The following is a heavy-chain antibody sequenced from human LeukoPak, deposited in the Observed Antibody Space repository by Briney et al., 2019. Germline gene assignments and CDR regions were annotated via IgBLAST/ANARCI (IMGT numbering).Heavy chain of an antibody. CDR3: ARSREYFDWLPLDY. V-gene: IGHV4-59*01. CDR2: IYYSGST. J-gene: IGHJ4*02. Sequence: PSETLSLTCGVYGGSFSGYYWSWIRQPPGKGLEWIGYIYYSGSTNYDPSLKSRVTIPVDTSKNQFSLKLSSVTAADTAVYYCARSREYFDWLPLDYWGQGTLVTVSS. D-gene: IGHD3-9*01. CDR1: GGSFSGYY.